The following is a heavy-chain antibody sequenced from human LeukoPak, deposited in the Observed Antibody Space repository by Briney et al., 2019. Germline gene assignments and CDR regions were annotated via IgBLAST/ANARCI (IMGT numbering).Heavy chain of an antibody. CDR2: INPNSGGT. V-gene: IGHV1-2*02. CDR1: GYTFTGYY. CDR3: ARWPPSDSSSWFRWFDP. J-gene: IGHJ5*02. D-gene: IGHD6-13*01. Sequence: ASVKVSCKASGYTFTGYYMHWVRQAPGQGLGWMGWINPNSGGTNYAQKFQGRVTMTRDTSISTAYMELSRLRSDDTAVYYCARWPPSDSSSWFRWFDPWGQGTLVAVSS.